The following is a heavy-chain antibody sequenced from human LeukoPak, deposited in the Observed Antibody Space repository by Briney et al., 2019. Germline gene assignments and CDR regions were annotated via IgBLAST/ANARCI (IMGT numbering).Heavy chain of an antibody. CDR2: IRQDGSEK. V-gene: IGHV3-7*04. CDR3: ARDRSSGWYLTPGFDP. CDR1: GFTFSSNW. D-gene: IGHD6-19*01. Sequence: GGSLRLSCAASGFTFSSNWMSWVRQAPGKGLEWVANIRQDGSEKYYVDSVKGRFTISRDNAKNSLYLQINSLRAEDTAVYYCARDRSSGWYLTPGFDPWGQGTLVTVSS. J-gene: IGHJ5*02.